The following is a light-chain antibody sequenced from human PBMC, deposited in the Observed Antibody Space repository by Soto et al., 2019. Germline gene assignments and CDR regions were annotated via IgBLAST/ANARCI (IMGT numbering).Light chain of an antibody. Sequence: QSALTQPPSVSAAPGQKVTISCSGSSSNVRFNYVSWYQQFPGTAPKLLIYDTDKRPSEIPDRFSGSKSGTSATLDITGFQTGDEADYYCGAWDNSLSAGVFGGGTKVTVL. CDR1: SSNVRFNY. CDR3: GAWDNSLSAGV. J-gene: IGLJ2*01. CDR2: DTD. V-gene: IGLV1-51*01.